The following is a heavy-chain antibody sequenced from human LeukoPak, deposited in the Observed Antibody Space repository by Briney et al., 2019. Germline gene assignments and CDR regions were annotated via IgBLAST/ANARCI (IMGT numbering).Heavy chain of an antibody. CDR2: IIPILGIA. CDR3: ARDSPDGYNFDY. CDR1: GGTFSSYA. D-gene: IGHD5-24*01. Sequence: SVKVSCKASGGTFSSYAISWVRQAPGQGLEWMGRIIPILGIANYAQKFQGRVTITADKSTSTAYMELSSLRSEDTAVYYCARDSPDGYNFDYWGQGTLVTVSS. V-gene: IGHV1-69*04. J-gene: IGHJ4*02.